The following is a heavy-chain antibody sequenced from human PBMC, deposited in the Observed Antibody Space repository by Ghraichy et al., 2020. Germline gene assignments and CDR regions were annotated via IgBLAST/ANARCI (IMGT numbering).Heavy chain of an antibody. V-gene: IGHV1-3*04. CDR3: ARDRGEAAAGFYYYGMDV. Sequence: ASVKVSCKTSGYTFTSHVLHWVRQAPGQGLDWMGWINTGNGNRKYSQKFQGRVTITRDTSASTTYMELSSLTSEDTAVYYCARDRGEAAAGFYYYGMDVWGQGTTVTVS. CDR2: INTGNGNR. J-gene: IGHJ6*02. D-gene: IGHD6-13*01. CDR1: GYTFTSHV.